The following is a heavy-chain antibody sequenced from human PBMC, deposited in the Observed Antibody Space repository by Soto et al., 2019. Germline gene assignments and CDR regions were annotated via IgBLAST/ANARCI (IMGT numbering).Heavy chain of an antibody. CDR1: RGSLRSHY. J-gene: IGHJ6*02. V-gene: IGHV4-59*11. Sequence: SETLSLTCIGSRGSLRSHYWSWAGQAPGKGLEWIEHIYLRGSTTYTASLRSRSAISVNTSNNQLSLKLNSVTTADTAVYYFERDGRDASGMDFWGQGTKVTVSS. D-gene: IGHD1-26*01. CDR3: ERDGRDASGMDF. CDR2: IYLRGST.